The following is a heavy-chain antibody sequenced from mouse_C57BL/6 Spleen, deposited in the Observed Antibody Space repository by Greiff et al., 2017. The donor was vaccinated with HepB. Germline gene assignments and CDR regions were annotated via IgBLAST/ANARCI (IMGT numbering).Heavy chain of an antibody. CDR1: GFTFSSYG. CDR2: ISSGGSYT. J-gene: IGHJ4*01. D-gene: IGHD2-5*01. Sequence: EVMLVESGGDLVKPGGSLKLSCAASGFTFSSYGMSWVRQTPDKRLEWVATISSGGSYTYYPDSVKGRFTISRDNAKNTLYLQMSSLKSEDTAMYYCARQDYSNYDAMDYWGQGTSVTVS. V-gene: IGHV5-6*02. CDR3: ARQDYSNYDAMDY.